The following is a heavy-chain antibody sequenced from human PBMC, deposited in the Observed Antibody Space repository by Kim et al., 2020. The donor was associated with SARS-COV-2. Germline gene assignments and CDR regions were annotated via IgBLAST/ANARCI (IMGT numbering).Heavy chain of an antibody. CDR1: GFTFSSYA. Sequence: GGSLRLSCAASGFTFSSYAMHWVRQAPGKGLEWVAVISYDGSNKYYADSVKGRFTISRDNSKNTLYLQMNSLRAEDTAVYYCARVGGSSSWYPRRYYYYG. CDR3: ARVGGSSSWYPRRYYYYG. CDR2: ISYDGSNK. J-gene: IGHJ6*01. V-gene: IGHV3-30*04. D-gene: IGHD6-13*01.